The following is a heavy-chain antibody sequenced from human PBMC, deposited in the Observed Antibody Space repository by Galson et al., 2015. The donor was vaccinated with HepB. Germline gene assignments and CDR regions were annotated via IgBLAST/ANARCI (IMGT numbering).Heavy chain of an antibody. CDR1: GGTFSSYA. CDR3: ARDSYGYGRNWFDP. CDR2: IIPILGIA. J-gene: IGHJ5*02. V-gene: IGHV1-69*04. Sequence: SVKVSCKASGGTFSSYAISWVRQAPGQGLEWMGRIIPILGIANYAQKFQGRVTITADKSTSTAYMELSSLRSEDTAVYYCARDSYGYGRNWFDPWGQGTLVTVSS. D-gene: IGHD5-18*01.